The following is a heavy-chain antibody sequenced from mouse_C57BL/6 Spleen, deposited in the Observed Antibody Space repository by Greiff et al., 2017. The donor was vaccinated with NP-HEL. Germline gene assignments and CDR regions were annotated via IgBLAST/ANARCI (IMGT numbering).Heavy chain of an antibody. V-gene: IGHV2-2*01. CDR1: GFSLTSYG. Sequence: VKLMESGPGLVQPSQSLSITCTVSGFSLTSYGVHWVRQSPGKGLEWLGVIWSGGSTDYNAAFISRLSISKDNSKSQVFFKMNSLQADDTAIYYCARGLGLGLWFAYWGQGTLVTVSA. CDR2: IWSGGST. D-gene: IGHD2-2*01. CDR3: ARGLGLGLWFAY. J-gene: IGHJ3*01.